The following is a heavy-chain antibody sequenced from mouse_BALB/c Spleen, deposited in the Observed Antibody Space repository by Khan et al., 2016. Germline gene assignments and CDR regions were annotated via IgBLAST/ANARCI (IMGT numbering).Heavy chain of an antibody. J-gene: IGHJ2*01. CDR1: GFDFSRYW. V-gene: IGHV4-1*02. D-gene: IGHD1-2*01. CDR2: INPDSRTI. CDR3: ARPTSLRVLDY. Sequence: EVKLLESGGGLVQPGGSLKLSCAASGFDFSRYWMTWVRQAPGKGLEWIGEINPDSRTINYTPFLKDKFIISRDNAKNTLYLQMSKVRFEDTALYYCARPTSLRVLDYRGQGTTLTVSS.